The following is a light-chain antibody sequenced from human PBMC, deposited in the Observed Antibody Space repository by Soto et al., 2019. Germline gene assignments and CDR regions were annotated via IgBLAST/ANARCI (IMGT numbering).Light chain of an antibody. CDR3: QQYSASPRT. J-gene: IGKJ3*01. V-gene: IGKV3-20*01. CDR2: GAS. Sequence: EIVLTQSPGTLSLSPGERATLSCRASQSVSSSYLAWYQQKPGQAPRLLIYGASSRATGIPDRFSGSGSGTDFTLTISRLEPEDFAVYYCQQYSASPRTFGPGTKVD. CDR1: QSVSSSY.